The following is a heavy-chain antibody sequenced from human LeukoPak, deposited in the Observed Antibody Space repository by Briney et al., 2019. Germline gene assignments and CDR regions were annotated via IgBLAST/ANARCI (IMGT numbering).Heavy chain of an antibody. CDR1: GFTVSSNY. D-gene: IGHD5-12*01. V-gene: IGHV3-53*01. J-gene: IGHJ4*02. CDR2: IYSGGST. Sequence: GVLRLPCAASGFTVSSNYMSWVRQAPGKGLEWVSVIYSGGSTYYADSVKGRFTISRDNSKNTLYLQMNSLRAEDTAVYYCAKGGYDPFDYWGQGTLVTVSS. CDR3: AKGGYDPFDY.